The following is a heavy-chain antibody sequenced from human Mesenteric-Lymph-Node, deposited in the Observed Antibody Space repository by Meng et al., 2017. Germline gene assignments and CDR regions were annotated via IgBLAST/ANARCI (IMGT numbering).Heavy chain of an antibody. D-gene: IGHD5-18*01. CDR1: GYTLTSYA. J-gene: IGHJ4*02. CDR3: ARDLRYSYGPDY. Sequence: ERLVQSAAGLKKPGAPAKGTGKASGYTLTSYAMNWVRQAPGQGLEWMGWINTITGKQTYAQGFTGRFVFSLDTADSTAYLQINSLKAEPKALYYCARDLRYSYGPDYWGQANRITVSS. V-gene: IGHV7-4-1*02. CDR2: INTITGKQ.